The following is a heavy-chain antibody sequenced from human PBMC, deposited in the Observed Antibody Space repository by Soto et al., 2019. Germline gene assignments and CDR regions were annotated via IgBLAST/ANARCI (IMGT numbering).Heavy chain of an antibody. CDR3: AREQQLAHYYYYGMAV. D-gene: IGHD6-13*01. CDR1: GGSISSSSYY. Sequence: SETLSLTCTVSGGSISSSSYYWGWIRQPPGKGLEWIGSIYYSGSTYYNPSLKSRVTISVDTSKNQFSLKLSSVTAADTAVYYCAREQQLAHYYYYGMAVWGQGTTVTVSS. J-gene: IGHJ6*02. V-gene: IGHV4-39*02. CDR2: IYYSGST.